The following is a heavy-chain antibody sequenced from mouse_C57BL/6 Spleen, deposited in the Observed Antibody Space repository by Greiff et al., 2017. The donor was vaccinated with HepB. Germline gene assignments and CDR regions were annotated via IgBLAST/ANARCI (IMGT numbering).Heavy chain of an antibody. CDR1: GYTFTSYW. D-gene: IGHD1-1*01. Sequence: QVQLQQPGAELVMPGASVKLSCKASGYTFTSYWMHWVKQRPGQGLEWIGEIDPSDSYTNYNQKFKGKSTLTVDKSSSTAYMQLSSLTSEDSAVYYCARRAYYGSCYDYAMDDWGQGTSVTVSS. V-gene: IGHV1-69*01. CDR3: ARRAYYGSCYDYAMDD. CDR2: IDPSDSYT. J-gene: IGHJ4*01.